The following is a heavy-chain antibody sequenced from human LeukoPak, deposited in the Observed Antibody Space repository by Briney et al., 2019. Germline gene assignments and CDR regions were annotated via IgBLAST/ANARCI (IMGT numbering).Heavy chain of an antibody. D-gene: IGHD3-22*01. V-gene: IGHV1-24*01. Sequence: ASVKVSCKVSGYTLTELSMHWVRQAPGKGLEWMGGFDPEDGETIYAQEFQGRVTMTEDTSTDTAYMELSSLRAEDTAVYYCARDCYDSRGYYDDAFDIWGQGTMVTVSS. J-gene: IGHJ3*02. CDR3: ARDCYDSRGYYDDAFDI. CDR2: FDPEDGET. CDR1: GYTLTELS.